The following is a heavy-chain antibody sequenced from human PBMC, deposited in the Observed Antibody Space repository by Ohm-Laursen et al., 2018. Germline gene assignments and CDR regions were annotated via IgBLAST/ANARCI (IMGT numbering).Heavy chain of an antibody. V-gene: IGHV1-8*01. CDR2: MNPNSGNT. Sequence: ASVKVSCNASGYTFSSYDIIWVRQASGQGPEWMGWMNPNSGNTGYAQKFQGRVTMTRNTSISTAYMELSSLRSEDTAVYYCARGNRLDTTRVYYYYGMDVWGQGTTVTVSS. CDR1: GYTFSSYD. D-gene: IGHD1-14*01. CDR3: ARGNRLDTTRVYYYYGMDV. J-gene: IGHJ6*02.